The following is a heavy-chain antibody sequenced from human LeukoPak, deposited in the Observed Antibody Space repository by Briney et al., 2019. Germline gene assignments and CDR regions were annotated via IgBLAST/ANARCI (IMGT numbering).Heavy chain of an antibody. CDR3: ARDGLPLTGYYIGPDY. CDR1: GFTFSSYG. J-gene: IGHJ4*02. CDR2: IWYDGSNK. D-gene: IGHD3-9*01. V-gene: IGHV3-33*01. Sequence: GGSLRLSCAASGFTFSSYGMHWVRQAPGKGLEWVAVIWYDGSNKYYADSVKGRFTISRDNSKNTLYLQMNSLRAEDTAVYYCARDGLPLTGYYIGPDYWGQGTLVTVSS.